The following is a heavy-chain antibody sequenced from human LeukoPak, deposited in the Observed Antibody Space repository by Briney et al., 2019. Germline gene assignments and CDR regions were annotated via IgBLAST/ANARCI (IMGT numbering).Heavy chain of an antibody. D-gene: IGHD3-22*01. J-gene: IGHJ4*02. Sequence: GGSLRLSCTASGFTLSGFSMNWIRQAPGKGLEWVSSFGTRSTSIYHAGSVKGRFAISRDNAKNSLYLQMNSLRAEDTALYYCAREVSEGFDFWGQGTLVTVSS. CDR1: GFTLSGFS. V-gene: IGHV3-21*01. CDR2: FGTRSTSI. CDR3: AREVSEGFDF.